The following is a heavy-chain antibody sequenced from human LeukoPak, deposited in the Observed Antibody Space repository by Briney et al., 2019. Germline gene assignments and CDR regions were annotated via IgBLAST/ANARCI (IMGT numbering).Heavy chain of an antibody. D-gene: IGHD3-3*01. Sequence: ASVKVSCKASGYTFTSYGISWVRQAPGQGLEWMGWISAYNGNTNYAQKLQGRVTMTTDTSTSTAYMELRSLRSEDTAVYYCARTYYDFWSGHYYYMDVWGKGTTVTVSS. CDR2: ISAYNGNT. CDR1: GYTFTSYG. CDR3: ARTYYDFWSGHYYYMDV. J-gene: IGHJ6*03. V-gene: IGHV1-18*01.